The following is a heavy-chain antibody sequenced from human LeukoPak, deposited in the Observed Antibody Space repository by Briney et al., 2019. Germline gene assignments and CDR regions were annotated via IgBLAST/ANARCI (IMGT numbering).Heavy chain of an antibody. Sequence: PSETLSLTCTVSGGSISSYYWSWIRQPPGKGLEWIGYIYYSGSTNYNPSLKSRVTISVDKSKNQFSLKLSSVTAADTAVYYCARGAVESYEAPQYFDYWGQGTLVTVSS. CDR1: GGSISSYY. V-gene: IGHV4-59*12. CDR3: ARGAVESYEAPQYFDY. CDR2: IYYSGST. J-gene: IGHJ4*02. D-gene: IGHD1-26*01.